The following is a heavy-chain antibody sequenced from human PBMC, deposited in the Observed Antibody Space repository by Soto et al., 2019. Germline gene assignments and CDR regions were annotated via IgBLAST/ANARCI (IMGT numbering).Heavy chain of an antibody. V-gene: IGHV3-30*18. J-gene: IGHJ6*02. CDR3: AKDRIVMIRGVMNYYGMDV. D-gene: IGHD3-10*01. CDR1: GFTFSNYG. Sequence: QVQLVESGGGVVQPGRSLRLSCAASGFTFSNYGMHWVRQAPGKGLEWVAFILYDGSDKYFADSVKGRFTISRDNSKNTLDLQMNSLGADDTAVYYCAKDRIVMIRGVMNYYGMDVWGQGTTVTVSS. CDR2: ILYDGSDK.